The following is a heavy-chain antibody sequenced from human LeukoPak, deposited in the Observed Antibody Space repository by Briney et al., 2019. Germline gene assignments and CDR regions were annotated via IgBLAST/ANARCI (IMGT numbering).Heavy chain of an antibody. Sequence: GGSLRLSCAASGFTFTSYAMSWVRQAPGKGLEWVSAISGSGVSTYHADSVKGRFTISRDNSKNTLYLQMHGLRAEDTAVYYCAKSLGIAVAGTSWFDPWGQGTLVTVSS. CDR1: GFTFTSYA. CDR2: ISGSGVST. V-gene: IGHV3-23*01. CDR3: AKSLGIAVAGTSWFDP. D-gene: IGHD6-19*01. J-gene: IGHJ5*02.